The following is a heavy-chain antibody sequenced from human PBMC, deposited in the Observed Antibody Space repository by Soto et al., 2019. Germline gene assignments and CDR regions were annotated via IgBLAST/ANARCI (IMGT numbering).Heavy chain of an antibody. V-gene: IGHV3-23*01. CDR3: VTWIRAYGNAFDI. CDR1: GFTFSKYA. D-gene: IGHD4-17*01. Sequence: EVPLLESGGGLVQPGGSLRLSSAASGFTFSKYAMTWVRQAPGKGLEWVSAISASGGGTYYADSVKGRFTISRDNSMNTLYLQMNSLRAEDTAVYYCVTWIRAYGNAFDIWGQGTMVTDSS. J-gene: IGHJ3*02. CDR2: ISASGGGT.